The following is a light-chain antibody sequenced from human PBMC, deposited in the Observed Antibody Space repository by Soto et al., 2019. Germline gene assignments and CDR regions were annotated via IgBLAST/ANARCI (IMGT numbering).Light chain of an antibody. CDR1: QSVSGD. Sequence: EIVMTQYPATLSVSPGETATLSCRASQSVSGDLAWYQQRPGQAPRLLIYRASSRASDIPARFSGSGSGTEFTLTISSLQPDDFATYYCQQANSFPLTFGGGTKVDIK. CDR2: RAS. CDR3: QQANSFPLT. J-gene: IGKJ4*02. V-gene: IGKV3-15*01.